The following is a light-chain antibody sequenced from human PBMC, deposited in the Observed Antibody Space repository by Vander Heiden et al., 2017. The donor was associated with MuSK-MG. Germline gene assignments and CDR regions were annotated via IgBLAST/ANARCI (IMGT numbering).Light chain of an antibody. J-gene: IGLJ2*01. CDR3: ATWDDRLNGPV. CDR2: SNN. Sequence: QSVLTQPPSASGTPGQRVTISCSGSSSNIGSNSVTWYQQVPGTAPKLLIYSNNQRPSGVPDRFSGSKSGTSASLAISGLQSEDEADYYCATWDDRLNGPVFGGGTKLTVL. V-gene: IGLV1-44*01. CDR1: SSNIGSNS.